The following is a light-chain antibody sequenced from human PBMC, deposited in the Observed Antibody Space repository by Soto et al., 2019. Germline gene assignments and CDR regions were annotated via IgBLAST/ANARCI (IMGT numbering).Light chain of an antibody. Sequence: QSVLTQPPSVSGSPGQSVTIPCTGTSSDVGNYDRVSWYHQAPGTAPKLMIYEVSNRPSGVPDRFDGSKSGNTASLSISGLHAEDEGEYYCGSYTTSTASFVFGTGTKVTVL. CDR1: SSDVGNYDR. J-gene: IGLJ1*01. CDR2: EVS. V-gene: IGLV2-18*02. CDR3: GSYTTSTASFV.